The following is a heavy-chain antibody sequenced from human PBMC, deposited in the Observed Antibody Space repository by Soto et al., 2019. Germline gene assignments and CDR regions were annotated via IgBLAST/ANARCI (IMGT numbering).Heavy chain of an antibody. CDR2: VHPETGST. Sequence: QVQLGQSGAEVQKTGASVKVSCKCSGYSFRSYDSSWGRQAPGQGLEWMGWVHPETGSTGYAQRYQGRVRMTSDTSRTTTYMELSDLSVEDAAVYYCARVRLPADWLAPWGQCTLVTVSS. CDR1: GYSFRSYD. CDR3: ARVRLPADWLAP. J-gene: IGHJ5*02. D-gene: IGHD2-15*01. V-gene: IGHV1-8*02.